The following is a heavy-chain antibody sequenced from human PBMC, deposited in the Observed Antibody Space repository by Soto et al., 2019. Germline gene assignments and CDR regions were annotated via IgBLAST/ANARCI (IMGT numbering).Heavy chain of an antibody. V-gene: IGHV4-61*01. Sequence: SETLSLTCTVSGASVNSENYYWSWIRQPPGKGLEWIGYVYYSGSTNYNPSLKSRATISLDTYKNQFSLKMTSMTSADTAFYYCAIGVLRFLQWFDPWGQGTLVTVSS. CDR1: GASVNSENYY. J-gene: IGHJ5*02. D-gene: IGHD3-3*01. CDR3: AIGVLRFLQWFDP. CDR2: VYYSGST.